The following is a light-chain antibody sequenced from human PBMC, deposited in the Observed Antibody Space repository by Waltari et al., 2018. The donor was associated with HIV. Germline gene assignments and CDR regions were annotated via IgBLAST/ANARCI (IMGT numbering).Light chain of an antibody. CDR3: QEYYSSPALT. CDR2: DAS. V-gene: IGKV3-11*01. CDR1: QSVTSL. J-gene: IGKJ4*01. Sequence: EIVLTQSPATLSLSPGERATLSCRASQSVTSLLAWYQQKPGQVPRLLIYDASYRATGIPARFSGSGSGTDFTLTISSLQAEDVAVYYCQEYYSSPALTFAGGTKVEIK.